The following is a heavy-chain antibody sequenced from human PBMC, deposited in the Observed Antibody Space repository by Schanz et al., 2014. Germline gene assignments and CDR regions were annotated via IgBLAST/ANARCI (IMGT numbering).Heavy chain of an antibody. CDR3: ARGGATRFDY. V-gene: IGHV3-48*02. D-gene: IGHD1-26*01. CDR2: ISSSSSTI. CDR1: GFTFSSYS. J-gene: IGHJ4*02. Sequence: EVQLVESGGGLVQPGGSLRLSCAASGFTFSSYSMNWVRQAPGKGLEWVSYISSSSSTIYYADSVKGRFTISRDNAKNSLYLQMTSLRDEEAAVYYCARGGATRFDYWGQGTLVTVSS.